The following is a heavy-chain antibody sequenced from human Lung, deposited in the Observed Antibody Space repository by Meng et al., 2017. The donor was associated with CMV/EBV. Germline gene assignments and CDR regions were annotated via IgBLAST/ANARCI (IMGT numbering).Heavy chain of an antibody. D-gene: IGHD1-7*01. CDR2: IDDTGRT. J-gene: IGHJ5*01. CDR3: ARLTGTVYVHWFDS. CDR1: GGSFSGSY. V-gene: IGHV4-34*01. Sequence: SETLSLXXAVYGGSFSGSYWHWIRQPPGMSLEWIGEIDDTGRTKYSPSLNSRVTMLLDTSKKQFSLKLSSVTAADTAVYYCARLTGTVYVHWFDSWGQGPLVTVSS.